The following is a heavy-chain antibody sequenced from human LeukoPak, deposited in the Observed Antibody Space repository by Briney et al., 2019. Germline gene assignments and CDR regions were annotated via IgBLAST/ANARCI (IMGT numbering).Heavy chain of an antibody. CDR1: GFTFSSYA. CDR3: AKDPSSDF. D-gene: IGHD6-6*01. J-gene: IGHJ4*02. Sequence: GGSLRLSCAASGFTFSSYAMHWVRQAPGKGLEWVAVISYDGSNKYYADSVKGRFTISRDNSKNTLYLRMNSLRAEDTAVYYCAKDPSSDFWGQGTLVTVSS. V-gene: IGHV3-30*04. CDR2: ISYDGSNK.